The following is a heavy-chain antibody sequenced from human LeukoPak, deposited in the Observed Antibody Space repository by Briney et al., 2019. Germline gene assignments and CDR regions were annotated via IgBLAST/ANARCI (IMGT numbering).Heavy chain of an antibody. D-gene: IGHD4-17*01. CDR2: IYYSGST. CDR3: ARASWDGDYRRYYGMDV. CDR1: GGSISSYY. Sequence: SETLSLTCTVSGGSISSYYWSWIRQPPGKGLEWIGYIYYSGSTNYNPSLKSRVTISVDTSKDQFSLKLSSVTAADTAVYYCARASWDGDYRRYYGMDVWGQGTTVTVSS. V-gene: IGHV4-59*01. J-gene: IGHJ6*02.